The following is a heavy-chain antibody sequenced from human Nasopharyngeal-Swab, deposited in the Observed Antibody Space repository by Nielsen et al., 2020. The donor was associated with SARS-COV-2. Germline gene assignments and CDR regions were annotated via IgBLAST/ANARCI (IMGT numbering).Heavy chain of an antibody. CDR3: AREDDFWSGSTDYYYYYYMDV. Sequence: WIRQGPWPGLEWVSYISSSSSTIYYADSVKGRFTISRDNAKNSLYLQMNSLRAEDTAVYYCAREDDFWSGSTDYYYYYYMDVWGKGTTVTVSS. CDR2: ISSSSSTI. J-gene: IGHJ6*03. D-gene: IGHD3-3*01. V-gene: IGHV3-48*01.